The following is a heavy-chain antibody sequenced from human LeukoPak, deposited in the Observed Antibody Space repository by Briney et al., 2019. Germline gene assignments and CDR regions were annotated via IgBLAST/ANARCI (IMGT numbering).Heavy chain of an antibody. V-gene: IGHV3-23*01. Sequence: GGSLRLSCAASGFTFSSYAMSWVRQAPGKGLEWVSAISGSGGSTYYADSVKGRFTISRDNSKNTLYLQMNSLRAEDTAVYYCAKAHTVTNYYYYYYMDVWGKGTTVTISS. J-gene: IGHJ6*03. CDR1: GFTFSSYA. D-gene: IGHD4-17*01. CDR3: AKAHTVTNYYYYYYMDV. CDR2: ISGSGGST.